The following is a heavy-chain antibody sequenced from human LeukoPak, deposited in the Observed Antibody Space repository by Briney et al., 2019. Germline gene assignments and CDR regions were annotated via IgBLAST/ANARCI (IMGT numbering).Heavy chain of an antibody. CDR2: ISSSSSYI. V-gene: IGHV3-21*01. D-gene: IGHD1-26*01. CDR1: GFTVSSNY. CDR3: ARDASPIRGATAGAFDI. J-gene: IGHJ3*02. Sequence: PGGSLRLSCAASGFTVSSNYMSWVRQAPGKGLEWVSSISSSSSYIYYADSVKGRFTISRDNAKNSLYLQMNSLRAEDTAVYYCARDASPIRGATAGAFDIWGQGTMVTVSS.